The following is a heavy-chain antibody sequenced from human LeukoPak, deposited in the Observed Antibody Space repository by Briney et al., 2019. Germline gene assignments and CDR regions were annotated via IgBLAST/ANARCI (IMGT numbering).Heavy chain of an antibody. D-gene: IGHD2-2*03. V-gene: IGHV3-23*01. CDR1: GFTFSSYP. Sequence: HTGGSLRLSCAASGFTFSSYPMSWVRQAPGKGLEWVSAISGSGGSTYYADSVKGRFTISRDNSKNTLYLQMNSLRAEDTAVYYCAKDGYCSSTSFYDNNWFDPWGRGTLVTVSS. CDR3: AKDGYCSSTSFYDNNWFDP. J-gene: IGHJ5*02. CDR2: ISGSGGST.